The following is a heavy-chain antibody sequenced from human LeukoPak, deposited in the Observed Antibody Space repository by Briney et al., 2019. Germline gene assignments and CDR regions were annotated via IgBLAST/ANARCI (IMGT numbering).Heavy chain of an antibody. CDR3: AFSRYYLQGSYYYMDV. V-gene: IGHV1-18*01. J-gene: IGHJ6*03. Sequence: ASVKVSCKASGYTFTSYGISWVRQAPGQGLEWMGWISAYNGNTNYAQKLQGRVTMTTDTSTSTAYMELRSLRSDDTAVYYCAFSRYYLQGSYYYMDVWGKGTTVTISS. D-gene: IGHD2/OR15-2a*01. CDR2: ISAYNGNT. CDR1: GYTFTSYG.